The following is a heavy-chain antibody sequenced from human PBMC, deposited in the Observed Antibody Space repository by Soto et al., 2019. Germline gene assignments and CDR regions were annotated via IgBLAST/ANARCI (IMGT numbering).Heavy chain of an antibody. D-gene: IGHD6-6*01. CDR1: GFSLTTSGVG. CDR2: IYWDDDK. CDR3: SHRLYASSEDAFDF. V-gene: IGHV2-5*02. J-gene: IGHJ3*01. Sequence: ITLKESGPTLVKPTEALTLTCTFSGFSLTTSGVGVGWIRQPPGQALEWLALIYWDDDKRYSPSLKNRLTITKDSSRNQVVLTLTSLDPVDTATYYWSHRLYASSEDAFDFWGQGTLVTVSS.